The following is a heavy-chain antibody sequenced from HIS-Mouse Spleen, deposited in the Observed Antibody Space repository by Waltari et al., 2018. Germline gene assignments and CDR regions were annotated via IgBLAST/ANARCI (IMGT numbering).Heavy chain of an antibody. Sequence: EVQLVESGGGLVQPGGSLRLSCAASGFTFISYWMHWVRQAPGKGLVWVSRIKSDGSSTSYADSVKGRFTISRDNAKNTLYLQMNSLRAEDTAVYYCARDLELDAFDIWGQGTMVTVSS. CDR2: IKSDGSST. CDR1: GFTFISYW. D-gene: IGHD1-1*01. J-gene: IGHJ3*02. V-gene: IGHV3-74*01. CDR3: ARDLELDAFDI.